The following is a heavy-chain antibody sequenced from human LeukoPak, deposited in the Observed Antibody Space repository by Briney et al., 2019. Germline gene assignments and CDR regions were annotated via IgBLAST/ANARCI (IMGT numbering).Heavy chain of an antibody. D-gene: IGHD6-13*01. CDR2: IYSSGST. Sequence: SETLSLTCTVSGGSSSIYYWSWLRQPAGKALEGIGRIYSSGSTNYNPSLTSRFTMSVARSKNQFFLTLTSVTAADTAVYYSARHGSSSWYSPLTDWGQGTLVTVSS. CDR1: GGSSSIYY. J-gene: IGHJ4*02. V-gene: IGHV4-4*07. CDR3: ARHGSSSWYSPLTD.